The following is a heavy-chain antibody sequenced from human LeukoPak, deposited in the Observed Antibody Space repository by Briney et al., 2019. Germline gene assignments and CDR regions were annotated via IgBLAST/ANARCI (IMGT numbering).Heavy chain of an antibody. CDR2: IYYSGST. CDR3: ARDSAGYSSSREFDY. CDR1: GGSISSSSYY. J-gene: IGHJ4*02. Sequence: PSETLSLTCTVSGGSISSSSYYWGWIRQPPGKGLEWIGSIYYSGSTYYNPSLKSRVTISVDTSKNQFSLKLSSVTAADTAVYYCARDSAGYSSSREFDYWGQGTLVTVSS. V-gene: IGHV4-39*07. D-gene: IGHD6-6*01.